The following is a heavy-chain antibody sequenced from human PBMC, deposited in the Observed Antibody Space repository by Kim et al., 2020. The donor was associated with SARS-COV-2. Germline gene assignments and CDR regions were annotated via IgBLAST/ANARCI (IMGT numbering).Heavy chain of an antibody. V-gene: IGHV1-69*13. Sequence: SVKVSCKASGGTFSSYAISWVRQAPGQGLEWMGGIIPIFGTANYAQKFQGRVTITADESTSTAYMELSSLRSEDTAVYYCAMEMATMQAAGGKDYWGQGTLVTVSS. CDR2: IIPIFGTA. CDR1: GGTFSSYA. CDR3: AMEMATMQAAGGKDY. J-gene: IGHJ4*02. D-gene: IGHD5-12*01.